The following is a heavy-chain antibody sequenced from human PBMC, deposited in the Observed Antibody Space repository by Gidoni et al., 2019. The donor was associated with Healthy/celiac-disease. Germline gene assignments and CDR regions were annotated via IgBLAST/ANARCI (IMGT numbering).Heavy chain of an antibody. CDR1: GFTFSSYS. CDR2: ISSSSSYI. CDR3: ARDDFSTLGYYYYGMDV. D-gene: IGHD3-3*02. V-gene: IGHV3-21*01. J-gene: IGHJ6*02. Sequence: EVQLVESGGGLVKPGGSLRLSCAASGFTFSSYSMNWVRQAPGKGLEWVSSISSSSSYIYYADSVKGRFTISRDNVKNSLYLQMNSLRAEDTAVYYCARDDFSTLGYYYYGMDVWGQGTTVTVSS.